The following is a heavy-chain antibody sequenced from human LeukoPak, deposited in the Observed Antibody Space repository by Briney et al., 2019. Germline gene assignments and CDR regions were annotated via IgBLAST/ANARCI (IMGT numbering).Heavy chain of an antibody. CDR1: GASITSYH. CDR2: IHYTAIA. V-gene: IGHV4-59*01. J-gene: IGHJ4*02. D-gene: IGHD3-16*01. Sequence: SETLSLTCTVSGASITSYHWSWIPHPPGGGAGWIWHIHYTAIANYNLSLKCRVAISVDTSKSRFSLKMSSVNAVETAVYYCARHDYGANRDYWGKGTPVTVSS. CDR3: ARHDYGANRDY.